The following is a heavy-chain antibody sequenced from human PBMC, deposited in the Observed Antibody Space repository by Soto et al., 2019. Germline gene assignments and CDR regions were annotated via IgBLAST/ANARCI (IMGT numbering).Heavy chain of an antibody. D-gene: IGHD3-3*01. Sequence: ASVKVSCKVSGYTLTELSMHWVRQAPGKGLEWMGCINAGDGDTIYSQKFQGRVTITRDTSASTAYMELSSLRSEDTAVYYCARDIKTDFWSGYHYYYYGMDVWGQGTTVTVSS. V-gene: IGHV1-24*01. CDR1: GYTLTELS. CDR2: INAGDGDT. J-gene: IGHJ6*02. CDR3: ARDIKTDFWSGYHYYYYGMDV.